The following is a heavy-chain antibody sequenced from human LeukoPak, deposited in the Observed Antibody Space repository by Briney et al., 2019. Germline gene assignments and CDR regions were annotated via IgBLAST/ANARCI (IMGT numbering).Heavy chain of an antibody. CDR3: ARSRSDYSEVAD. CDR2: IYYSGST. V-gene: IGHV4-59*02. Sequence: SETLSLTCTVSGGSVRSHYWSWIRQPPGKGLEWIGYIYYSGSTNDNPSLKSRVIISVDTSKNQFSLNLSSVTAADTAVYYCARSRSDYSEVADWGQGTLVTVSS. J-gene: IGHJ4*02. D-gene: IGHD3-10*01. CDR1: GGSVRSHY.